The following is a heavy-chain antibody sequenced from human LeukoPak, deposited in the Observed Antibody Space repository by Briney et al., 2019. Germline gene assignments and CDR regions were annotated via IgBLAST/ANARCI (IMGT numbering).Heavy chain of an antibody. Sequence: PSETLSLTCAVSDDSISSTNWWHWVRQPPGKGLELIGEIYHTGSTNNNPSLTSRVTISVDKSKNQFSLKLSSVTAADTAVYYCARGLVTTGRSSFDNWGQGTLVSVSS. D-gene: IGHD4-17*01. V-gene: IGHV4-4*02. CDR3: ARGLVTTGRSSFDN. CDR1: DDSISSTNW. CDR2: IYHTGST. J-gene: IGHJ4*02.